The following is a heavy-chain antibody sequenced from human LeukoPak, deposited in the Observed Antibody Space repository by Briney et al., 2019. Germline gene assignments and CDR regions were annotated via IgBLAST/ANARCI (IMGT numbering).Heavy chain of an antibody. CDR1: GYTFTSYD. V-gene: IGHV1-8*01. CDR2: MNPNSGNT. CDR3: ARRRGSGSYYRNWFDP. Sequence: SVKVSCKASGYTFTSYDINWVRQATGQGLEWMGWMNPNSGNTGYAQKFQGRVTMTRNTSISTAYMELSSLRSEDTAVYYCARRRGSGSYYRNWFDPWGQGTLVTVAS. J-gene: IGHJ5*02. D-gene: IGHD3-10*01.